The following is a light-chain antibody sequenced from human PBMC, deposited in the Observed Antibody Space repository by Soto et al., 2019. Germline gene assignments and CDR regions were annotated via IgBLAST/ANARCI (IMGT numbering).Light chain of an antibody. V-gene: IGLV2-14*03. CDR1: SSDVGGYNW. CDR3: SSYTTSNSVV. Sequence: QSALTQPASVSGSPGQSITISCTGTSSDVGGYNWVAWYQQHPGKAPKVMICDVNIRPSGVSDRFSGSKSGNTASLTISGLQAEDEADYYCSSYTTSNSVVFGGGTKLTVL. CDR2: DVN. J-gene: IGLJ3*02.